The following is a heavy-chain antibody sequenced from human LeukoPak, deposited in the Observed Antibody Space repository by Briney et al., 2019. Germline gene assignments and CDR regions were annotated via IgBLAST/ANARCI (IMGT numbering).Heavy chain of an antibody. V-gene: IGHV4-59*01. CDR1: GGSISSYY. CDR2: IYYSGST. Sequence: PSETLSLTCTVSGGSISSYYWSWIRQPPGKGLEWIGYIYYSGSTNYNPPLKSRVTISVDTSKNQFSLKLSSVTAADTAVYYCARVLVDYDILTGYYKFRYFDYWGQGTLVTVSS. D-gene: IGHD3-9*01. J-gene: IGHJ4*02. CDR3: ARVLVDYDILTGYYKFRYFDY.